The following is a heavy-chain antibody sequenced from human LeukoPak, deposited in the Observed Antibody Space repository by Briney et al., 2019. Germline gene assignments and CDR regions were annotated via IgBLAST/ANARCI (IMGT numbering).Heavy chain of an antibody. D-gene: IGHD4-17*01. V-gene: IGHV4-59*01. CDR3: ARHDYGDYGSEGAFDS. CDR1: GGSINNYY. Sequence: SETLSLTCTVSGGSINNYYWSWIRQPPGKGLEWIGYIICSGSTNYNPSLKSRVTISVDTSKNHFSLKLSSVTAADTAVYYCARHDYGDYGSEGAFDSWGQGTMVTGSS. CDR2: IICSGST. J-gene: IGHJ3*02.